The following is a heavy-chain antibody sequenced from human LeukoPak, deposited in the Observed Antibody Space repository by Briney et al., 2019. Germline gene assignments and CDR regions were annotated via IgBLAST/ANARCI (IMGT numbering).Heavy chain of an antibody. V-gene: IGHV4-34*01. CDR2: INHSGST. J-gene: IGHJ3*02. CDR3: ARGGQLRAFDI. CDR1: GGSFSGYY. D-gene: IGHD1-26*01. Sequence: SETLSLTCAVYGGSFSGYYWSWIRQPPGKGLEWIGEINHSGSTNYNPSLKSRVTISVDTSKNQFSLKLSSATAADTAVYYCARGGQLRAFDIWGQGTMVTVSS.